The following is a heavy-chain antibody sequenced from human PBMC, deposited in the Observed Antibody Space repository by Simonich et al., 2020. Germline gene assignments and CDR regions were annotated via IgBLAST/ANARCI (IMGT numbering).Heavy chain of an antibody. Sequence: EVQLVESGGGLVQPGGSLRLSCAASGFTFSSYWMSWVRQAPGKGLECGANIKQDGSEKYYVDSVKGRFTISRDNAKNSLYLQMNSLRAEDTAVYYCARDREVYGSGSYYNYRGQGTLVTVSS. CDR3: ARDREVYGSGSYYNY. CDR2: IKQDGSEK. D-gene: IGHD3-10*01. J-gene: IGHJ4*02. V-gene: IGHV3-7*01. CDR1: GFTFSSYW.